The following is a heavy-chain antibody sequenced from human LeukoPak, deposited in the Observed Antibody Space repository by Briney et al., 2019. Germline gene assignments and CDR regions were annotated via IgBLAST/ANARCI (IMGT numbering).Heavy chain of an antibody. CDR2: IYYSGST. V-gene: IGHV4-59*12. CDR1: GGSISSYY. Sequence: SETLSLTCTVSGGSISSYYWSWIRQPPGKGLEWIGYIYYSGSTNYNPSLKSRVNISVDTSKNQFSLKLSSVTAADTAVNYCARESQEKYYFDYWGQGTLVTVSS. CDR3: ARESQEKYYFDY. J-gene: IGHJ4*02. D-gene: IGHD5-24*01.